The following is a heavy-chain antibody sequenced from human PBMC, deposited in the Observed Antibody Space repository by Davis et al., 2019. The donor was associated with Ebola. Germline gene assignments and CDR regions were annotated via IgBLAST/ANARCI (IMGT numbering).Heavy chain of an antibody. Sequence: PAGSLRLSCAASGFTFSDYYMSWIRQAPGKGLEWVSYISSSGSTIYYADSVKGRFTISRDNAKNSLYLQMNSLRAEDTAVYYCARVSYSMTTEDYWGQGTLVTVSS. D-gene: IGHD4-17*01. V-gene: IGHV3-11*01. CDR2: ISSSGSTI. J-gene: IGHJ4*02. CDR1: GFTFSDYY. CDR3: ARVSYSMTTEDY.